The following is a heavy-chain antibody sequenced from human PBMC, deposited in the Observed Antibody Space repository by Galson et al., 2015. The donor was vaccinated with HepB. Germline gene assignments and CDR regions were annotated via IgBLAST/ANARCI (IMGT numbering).Heavy chain of an antibody. CDR1: GGTFSSYA. J-gene: IGHJ4*02. V-gene: IGHV1-69*13. CDR3: ARVWYHYGSGSSGPGDY. Sequence: SVKVSCKASGGTFSSYAISWVRQAPGQGLEWMGGIIPIFGTANYAQKFQGRVTITADESTSTAYMELSSLRSEDTAVYYCARVWYHYGSGSSGPGDYWGQGTLVTVSS. CDR2: IIPIFGTA. D-gene: IGHD3-10*01.